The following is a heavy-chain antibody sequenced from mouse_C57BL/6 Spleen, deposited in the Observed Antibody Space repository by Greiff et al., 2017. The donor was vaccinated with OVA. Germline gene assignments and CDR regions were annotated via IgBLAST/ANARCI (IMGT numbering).Heavy chain of an antibody. CDR2: ISSGSSTI. CDR1: GFTFSDYG. D-gene: IGHD1-1*01. Sequence: GGGLVKPGGSLKLSCAASGFTFSDYGMHWVRQAPEKGLEWVAYISSGSSTIYYADTVKGRFTISRDNAKNTLFLQMTSLRSEDTAMYYCARRGYGSSYEGYYAMDYWGQGTSVTVSS. J-gene: IGHJ4*01. V-gene: IGHV5-17*01. CDR3: ARRGYGSSYEGYYAMDY.